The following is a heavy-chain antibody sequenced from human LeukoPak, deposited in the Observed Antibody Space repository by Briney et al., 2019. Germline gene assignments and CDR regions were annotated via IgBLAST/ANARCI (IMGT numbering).Heavy chain of an antibody. CDR2: ISSSGST. V-gene: IGHV4-59*01. CDR3: ASGSNYFDY. Sequence: SETLSLTCAVSGGSISSYYWSWIRQPPGKGLEWIGYISSSGSTNYNRSLKSRVTISADTSKNQFSLNLSSVTAADTAVYYCASGSNYFDYWGPGTLVTVSS. D-gene: IGHD3-10*01. CDR1: GGSISSYY. J-gene: IGHJ4*02.